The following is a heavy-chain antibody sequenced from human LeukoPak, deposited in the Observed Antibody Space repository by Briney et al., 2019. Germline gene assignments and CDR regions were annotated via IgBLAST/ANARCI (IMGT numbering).Heavy chain of an antibody. Sequence: GRSLRLSCTAFGFTFSSYGMHWVRQAPGRGLEWMAVISYDGSNEHYVDSVKGRFTVSRDNSRSTLYLQMNSLRAEDTAVYFCARDNEQQLGNYYHYGMDVWGQGTTVTVSS. CDR2: ISYDGSNE. V-gene: IGHV3-30*03. D-gene: IGHD6-13*01. J-gene: IGHJ6*02. CDR1: GFTFSSYG. CDR3: ARDNEQQLGNYYHYGMDV.